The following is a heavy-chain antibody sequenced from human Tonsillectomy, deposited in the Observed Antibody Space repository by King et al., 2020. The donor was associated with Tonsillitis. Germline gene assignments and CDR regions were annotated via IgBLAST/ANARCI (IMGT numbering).Heavy chain of an antibody. CDR2: IYPDDSDT. CDR1: GYTFTDYW. D-gene: IGHD5/OR15-5a*01. V-gene: IGHV5-51*03. Sequence: QLVQSGAEVKKPGESLKISCKGSGYTFTDYWIAWVRQMPGKGLECMGIIYPDDSDTRYSPSFQGQVTISADKSISTAYLQWTRLKASDTAMYYCARFSSTRGFDYWGQGTLVTVSS. CDR3: ARFSSTRGFDY. J-gene: IGHJ4*02.